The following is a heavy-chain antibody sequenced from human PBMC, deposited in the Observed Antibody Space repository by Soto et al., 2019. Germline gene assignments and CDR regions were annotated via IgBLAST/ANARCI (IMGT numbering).Heavy chain of an antibody. Sequence: DVQLVESGGGLVQPGGSLRLSCAASGFTFSSYWMYWVRQAPGKGLVWVSRINADGSSTAYADSVKGRFTISRDNAENTLYLQMNSLRGEDTAVYYCARDCGGACDSAFDPWGQGTLVTVSS. D-gene: IGHD3-22*01. V-gene: IGHV3-74*01. CDR1: GFTFSSYW. CDR3: ARDCGGACDSAFDP. CDR2: INADGSST. J-gene: IGHJ5*02.